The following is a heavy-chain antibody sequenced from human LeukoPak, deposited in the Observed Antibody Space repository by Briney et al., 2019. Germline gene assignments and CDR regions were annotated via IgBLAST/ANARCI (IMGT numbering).Heavy chain of an antibody. CDR2: IYHSGST. Sequence: PSETLSLTCAVSGGSISSSNWWSWVRQPPGKGLEWIGEIYHSGSTNYNPSLKSRVTISVDKSKNQFSLKLSSVTAADTAVYYCARNASYSSSWYGYYYYYYMDVWGKGTTVTVSS. V-gene: IGHV4-4*02. D-gene: IGHD6-13*01. J-gene: IGHJ6*03. CDR3: ARNASYSSSWYGYYYYYYMDV. CDR1: GGSISSSNW.